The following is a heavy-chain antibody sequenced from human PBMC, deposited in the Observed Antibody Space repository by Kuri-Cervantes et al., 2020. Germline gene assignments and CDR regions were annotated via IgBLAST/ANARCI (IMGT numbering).Heavy chain of an antibody. CDR3: ARVDYYYMDV. V-gene: IGHV4-59*01. CDR2: IYYSGNT. Sequence: GSLRLSCAVSSISSYYWSWIRQPPGKGLEWIGHIYYSGNTNYNPSLKSRVTISIDTSRNQFSLKVRSVTAADTAMYYCARVDYYYMDVWGKGTTVTVSS. J-gene: IGHJ6*03. CDR1: SISSYY.